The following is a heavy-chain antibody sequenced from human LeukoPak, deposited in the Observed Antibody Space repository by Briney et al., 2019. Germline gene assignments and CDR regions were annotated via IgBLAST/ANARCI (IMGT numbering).Heavy chain of an antibody. V-gene: IGHV3-48*03. CDR2: ISSSGSTI. Sequence: GGALRLSCAASGFTFSSYDMTWVRQAPGKGLEWVSYISSSGSTIYYADSVKGRFTISRDNAKNSLYLQMNSLRAEDTAVYYCAELGITMIGGVWGKGTTVTISS. CDR1: GFTFSSYD. J-gene: IGHJ6*04. CDR3: AELGITMIGGV. D-gene: IGHD3-10*02.